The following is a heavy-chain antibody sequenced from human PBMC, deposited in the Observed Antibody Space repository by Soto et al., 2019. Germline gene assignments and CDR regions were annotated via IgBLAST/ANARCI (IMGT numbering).Heavy chain of an antibody. CDR2: LYYGRSA. CDR1: GDSISSYY. V-gene: IGHV4-59*01. D-gene: IGHD6-13*01. J-gene: IGHJ6*02. Sequence: SETLSLTCAVSGDSISSYYCMWIRQPPGKGLESIGYLYYGRSANYNPSLKSRVTLSVDTSTNQCSLTLSSVTAADTAVYYCARGGAAAGPYYYYGMDVWGQGTTVTVSS. CDR3: ARGGAAAGPYYYYGMDV.